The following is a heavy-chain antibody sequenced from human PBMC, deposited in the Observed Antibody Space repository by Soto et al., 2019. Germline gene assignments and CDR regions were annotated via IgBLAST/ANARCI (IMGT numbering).Heavy chain of an antibody. V-gene: IGHV3-23*01. CDR3: AKTTDGWFSAFEI. J-gene: IGHJ3*02. D-gene: IGHD6-19*01. Sequence: EVQLLESGGGLVQPGGSLRLSCAASGFVFSSYSMSWVRQAPGKGLEWVSAISGRGTTAYYADSVKGRFTFSRDNPTNTMYLQMNSLRAEDTALYFCAKTTDGWFSAFEIWGQGTVVTVAS. CDR2: ISGRGTTA. CDR1: GFVFSSYS.